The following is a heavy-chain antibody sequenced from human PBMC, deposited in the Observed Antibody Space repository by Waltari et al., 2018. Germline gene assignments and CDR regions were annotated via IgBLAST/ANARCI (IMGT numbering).Heavy chain of an antibody. J-gene: IGHJ4*02. CDR3: ARGVYGDFDY. CDR1: GGSTSSHD. V-gene: IGHV4-59*11. D-gene: IGHD4-17*01. Sequence: QVHLQESGPGLVKPSETLSLSCIVSGGSTSSHDWSWIRQPPGKGLEWMGDISYRGGTKYNPSLQSRVILSLDTSKNQFSLKLDSVTAADTAVYYCARGVYGDFDYWGPGTQVTVSS. CDR2: ISYRGGT.